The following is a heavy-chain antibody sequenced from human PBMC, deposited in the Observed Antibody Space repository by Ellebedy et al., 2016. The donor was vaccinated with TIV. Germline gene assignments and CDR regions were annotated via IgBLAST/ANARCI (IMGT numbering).Heavy chain of an antibody. J-gene: IGHJ4*02. CDR3: AKRGSYFDY. D-gene: IGHD3-10*01. V-gene: IGHV3-15*01. CDR2: IKSKTDGGTT. CDR1: GFTFSNAW. Sequence: GESLKISCAASGFTFSNAWMSWVRQAPGKGLEWVGRIKSKTDGGTTDYAAPVKGRFTISRDDSKNTLYLQMNSLRAEDTAVYYCAKRGSYFDYWGQGTLVTVSS.